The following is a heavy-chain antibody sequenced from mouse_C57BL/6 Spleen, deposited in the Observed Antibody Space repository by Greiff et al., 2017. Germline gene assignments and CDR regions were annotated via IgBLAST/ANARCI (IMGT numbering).Heavy chain of an antibody. J-gene: IGHJ4*01. Sequence: QVQLQQSGAELVKPGASVKISCKASGYAFSSYWMNWVKQRPGKGLEWIGQIYPGDGDTNYNGKFKGKATLTADKSSSTAYMQLSSLTSEVSAVYCCAKDYGSSFLYYYAMDYWGQGTSVTVSS. CDR1: GYAFSSYW. V-gene: IGHV1-80*01. D-gene: IGHD1-1*01. CDR3: AKDYGSSFLYYYAMDY. CDR2: IYPGDGDT.